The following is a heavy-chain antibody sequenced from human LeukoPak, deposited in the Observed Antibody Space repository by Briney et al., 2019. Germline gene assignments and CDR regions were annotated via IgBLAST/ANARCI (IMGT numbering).Heavy chain of an antibody. CDR1: GGSFSGYY. Sequence: SETLSLTCAVYGGSFSGYYWSWIRQPPGKGLEWIGEINHSGSTNYNPSLKSRVTISVDTSKNQFSLKLSSVTAADTAVYYCARGLDSSGYSDVVYWGQGTLVTVSS. CDR2: INHSGST. CDR3: ARGLDSSGYSDVVY. J-gene: IGHJ4*02. V-gene: IGHV4-34*01. D-gene: IGHD3-22*01.